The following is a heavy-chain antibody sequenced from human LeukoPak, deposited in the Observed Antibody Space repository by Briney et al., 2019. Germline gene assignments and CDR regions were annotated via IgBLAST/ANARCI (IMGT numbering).Heavy chain of an antibody. CDR1: GGTFSSYA. V-gene: IGHV1-69*05. D-gene: IGHD5-24*01. Sequence: ASVKVSCKASGGTFSSYAISWVRQAPGQGLEWMGRIIPIFSTANYAQKFQGRVTITTDESTSTAYMELGSLKSDDTAVYYCARDEDNEKDAFYIWGQGTMVIVSS. CDR3: ARDEDNEKDAFYI. CDR2: IIPIFSTA. J-gene: IGHJ3*02.